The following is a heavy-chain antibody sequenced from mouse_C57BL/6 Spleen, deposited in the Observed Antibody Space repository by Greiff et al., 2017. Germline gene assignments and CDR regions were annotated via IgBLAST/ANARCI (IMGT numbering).Heavy chain of an antibody. J-gene: IGHJ2*01. D-gene: IGHD2-4*01. CDR3: TTPHYDYDDFDY. Sequence: EVQLQQSGAELVRPGASVKLSCTASGYTFTDYYMHWVKQRPEQGLEWIGRIHPDDGDTNYAQKFQGKATMTADTSSNTAYLQLSSLTSEDTAVYYCTTPHYDYDDFDYWGQGTTLTGSA. V-gene: IGHV14-1*01. CDR2: IHPDDGDT. CDR1: GYTFTDYY.